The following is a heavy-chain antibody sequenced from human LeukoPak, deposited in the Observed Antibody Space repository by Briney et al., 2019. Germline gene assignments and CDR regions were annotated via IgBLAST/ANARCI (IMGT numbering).Heavy chain of an antibody. Sequence: GGSLRLSCAASGFTFSSYVMHWVRQAPGKGLEWVSYISSSGSTIYYADSVKGRFTISRDNAKNSLYLQMNSLRAEDTAVYYCARDGGYCSGGSCSTYYMDVWGKGTTVTISS. CDR1: GFTFSSYV. J-gene: IGHJ6*03. D-gene: IGHD2-15*01. CDR2: ISSSGSTI. V-gene: IGHV3-48*03. CDR3: ARDGGYCSGGSCSTYYMDV.